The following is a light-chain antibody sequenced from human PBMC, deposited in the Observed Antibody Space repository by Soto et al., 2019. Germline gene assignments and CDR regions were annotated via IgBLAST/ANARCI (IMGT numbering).Light chain of an antibody. V-gene: IGLV2-23*01. Sequence: QSVLTQPASVSGSPGQSITISCIGTSSDVGSYNLVSWYQQNPGKAPKLMIYEGSKRPSGVSNRFSGSKSGNTASLTISGLQGEDEADYYCCSYAGRSSSSYVFGTGTKVTV. CDR3: CSYAGRSSSSYV. J-gene: IGLJ1*01. CDR2: EGS. CDR1: SSDVGSYNL.